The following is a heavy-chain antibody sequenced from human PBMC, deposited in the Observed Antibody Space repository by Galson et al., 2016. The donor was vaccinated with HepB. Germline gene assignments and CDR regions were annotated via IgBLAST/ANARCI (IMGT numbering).Heavy chain of an antibody. Sequence: TLSLTCTVSGGSISSGGYYWSWIRQHPGKGLEWIGYIQYSGNTYYNPSLKSRVTISIDTSKNQFSLKLSSVTAADPAVYYCARGPYCRGSYYYYYGIDVWGKGTTVTVSS. D-gene: IGHD2-21*01. CDR2: IQYSGNT. CDR1: GGSISSGGYY. V-gene: IGHV4-31*03. CDR3: ARGPYCRGSYYYYYGIDV. J-gene: IGHJ6*04.